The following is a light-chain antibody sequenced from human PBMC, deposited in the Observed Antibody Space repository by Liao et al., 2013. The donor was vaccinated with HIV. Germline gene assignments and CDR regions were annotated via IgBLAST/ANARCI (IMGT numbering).Light chain of an antibody. J-gene: IGLJ1*01. CDR1: SLGSKY. CDR3: QTWDRTTYV. CDR2: QDN. Sequence: SYDLTQPPSVSVSPGQTASITCSGNSLGSKYVCWYQQKPGQAPVLVIYQDNKRPSGIPDRFSGSNSGNTATLTISGTQTIDEGDYYCQTWDRTTYVFGSGTKVTVL. V-gene: IGLV3-1*01.